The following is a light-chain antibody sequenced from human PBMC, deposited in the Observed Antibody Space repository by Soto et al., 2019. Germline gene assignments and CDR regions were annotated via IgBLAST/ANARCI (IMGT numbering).Light chain of an antibody. J-gene: IGKJ2*01. Sequence: DIQMTQSPSTLSASVGDRVTITCRASQSVSNWLAWFQQKPGKAPKLLIYKASSLQTGVPSRFSGSGSGTDFTLTISSLLPDDFAAYYCQQYDSYSRYTFGQGTKLEIK. CDR3: QQYDSYSRYT. CDR2: KAS. CDR1: QSVSNW. V-gene: IGKV1-5*03.